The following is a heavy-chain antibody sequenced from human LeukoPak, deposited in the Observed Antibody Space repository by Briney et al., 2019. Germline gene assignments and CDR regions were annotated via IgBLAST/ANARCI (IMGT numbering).Heavy chain of an antibody. CDR2: IYTSGST. CDR1: GGSISSGSYY. D-gene: IGHD3-3*01. J-gene: IGHJ1*01. CDR3: ARGRDYDFWSGDWYFQH. Sequence: PSETLSLTCTVSGGSISSGSYYWSWIRQPAGKGLEWIGRIYTSGSTNYNPSLKSRVTISVDTSKNQFSLKLSSVTAAGTAVYYCARGRDYDFWSGDWYFQHWGQGTLVTVSS. V-gene: IGHV4-61*02.